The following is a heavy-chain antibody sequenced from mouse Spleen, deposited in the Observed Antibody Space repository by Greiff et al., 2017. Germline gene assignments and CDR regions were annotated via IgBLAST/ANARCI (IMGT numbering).Heavy chain of an antibody. CDR2: IYPSDSET. Sequence: QVQLQQPGAELVRPGSSVKLSCKASGYTFTSYWMDWVKQRPGQGLAWIGNIYPSDSETHYNQKFKDKATLTVDKSSSTAYMQLSSLTSEDSAVYYCASRRYAMDYWGQGTSATVSS. J-gene: IGHJ4*01. CDR1: GYTFTSYW. CDR3: ASRRYAMDY. V-gene: IGHV1-61*01.